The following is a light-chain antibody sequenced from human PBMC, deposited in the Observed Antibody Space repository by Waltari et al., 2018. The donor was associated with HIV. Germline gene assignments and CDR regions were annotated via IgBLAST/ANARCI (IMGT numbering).Light chain of an antibody. Sequence: QSVLAQPPSASGTPGQRLTISWSPRTSNIGGNTLGRYQQHPGPPPQLLIYSNNRRPSGVPARFSCSTSGTSASLVISGLQSEDEADYYCAAWDDSLKGGAFGPGTKVTVL. CDR1: TSNIGGNT. V-gene: IGLV1-44*01. J-gene: IGLJ1*01. CDR2: SNN. CDR3: AAWDDSLKGGA.